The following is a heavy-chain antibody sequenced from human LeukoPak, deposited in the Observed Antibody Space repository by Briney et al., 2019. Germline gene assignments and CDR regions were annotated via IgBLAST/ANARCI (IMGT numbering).Heavy chain of an antibody. D-gene: IGHD3-22*01. CDR2: INPSGGST. J-gene: IGHJ4*02. Sequence: ASVTVSCKASGYTFTSYYMHWVRQAPGQGLEWMGIINPSGGSTSYAQNFQGRVTMTRDMSTSTVYMELSSLRSEDTAVYYCARDSGYDGDYWGQGTLVTVSS. V-gene: IGHV1-46*01. CDR3: ARDSGYDGDY. CDR1: GYTFTSYY.